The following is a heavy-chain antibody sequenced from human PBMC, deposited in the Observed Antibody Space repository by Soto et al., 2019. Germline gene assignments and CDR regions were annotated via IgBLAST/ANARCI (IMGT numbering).Heavy chain of an antibody. V-gene: IGHV4-31*03. J-gene: IGHJ5*02. CDR2: IYYSGST. Sequence: PSETLSLTCTVSGGSISSGGYYWSWIRQHPGKGLEWIGYIYYSGSTYYNPSLKSRVTISVDTSKNQFSLKLSSVTAADTAVYYCARVNIVVVPAAIPAWGFDPWGQGTLVTVSS. CDR3: ARVNIVVVPAAIPAWGFDP. CDR1: GGSISSGGYY. D-gene: IGHD2-2*01.